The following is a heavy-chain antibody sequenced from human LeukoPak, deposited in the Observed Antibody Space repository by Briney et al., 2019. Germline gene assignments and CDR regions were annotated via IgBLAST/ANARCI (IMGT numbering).Heavy chain of an antibody. CDR1: GFTVSSNY. CDR2: VRGSGTAT. V-gene: IGHV3-23*01. J-gene: IGHJ4*02. CDR3: AKTSRRDSTYDSPFDY. Sequence: GGSLRLSCAASGFTVSSNYMSWVRQAPGKGLEWVSAVRGSGTATYYADSVKGRFTISRDNSDNTLYLQMNSLRAEDTAIYYCAKTSRRDSTYDSPFDYWGQGTVVTVSS. D-gene: IGHD3-3*01.